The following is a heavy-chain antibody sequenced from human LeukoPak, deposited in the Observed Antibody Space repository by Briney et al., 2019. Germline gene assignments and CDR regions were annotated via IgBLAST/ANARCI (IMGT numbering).Heavy chain of an antibody. CDR3: AKVLWSGRMFDY. D-gene: IGHD3-3*01. CDR2: MNPNSGNT. Sequence: GASVKVSCKASGYTFTSYDINWVRQATGRGLEWMGWMNPNSGNTGYAQKFQGRVTMTRNTSISTAYMELSSLRSEDTAVYYCAKVLWSGRMFDYWGRGTLVTVSS. CDR1: GYTFTSYD. V-gene: IGHV1-8*01. J-gene: IGHJ4*02.